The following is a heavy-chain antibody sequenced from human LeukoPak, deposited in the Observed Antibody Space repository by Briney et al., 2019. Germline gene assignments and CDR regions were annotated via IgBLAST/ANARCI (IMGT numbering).Heavy chain of an antibody. CDR3: ARSKNHVWGSSAFDI. J-gene: IGHJ3*02. V-gene: IGHV3-48*04. CDR1: GFTFSSYS. D-gene: IGHD3-16*01. CDR2: ISSSSSTI. Sequence: GGSLRLSCAASGFTFSSYSMNWVRQAPGKGLEWVSYISSSSSTIYYADSVKGRFTISRDNAKNSLYLQMNSLRAEDTALYYCARSKNHVWGSSAFDIWGQGTMVTVSS.